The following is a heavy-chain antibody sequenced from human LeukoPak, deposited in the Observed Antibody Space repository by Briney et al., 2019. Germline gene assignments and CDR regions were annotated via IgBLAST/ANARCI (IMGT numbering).Heavy chain of an antibody. V-gene: IGHV3-23*01. D-gene: IGHD6-19*01. J-gene: IGHJ4*02. CDR2: ISGGGGTT. CDR1: GFTFSSYA. Sequence: PGGSLRLSCAASGFTFSSYAVDWVRQAPGKGLEWVSAISGGGGTTYFADSVKGRFTISRDNSKNTLYLQMNSLRAEDTAVYYCAKDRGSGWYLLDYWGQGTLVTVSS. CDR3: AKDRGSGWYLLDY.